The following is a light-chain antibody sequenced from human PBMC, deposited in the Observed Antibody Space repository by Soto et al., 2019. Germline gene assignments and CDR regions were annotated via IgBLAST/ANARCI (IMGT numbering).Light chain of an antibody. V-gene: IGLV1-40*01. CDR2: DNT. CDR3: QSYDNSLSGSRV. CDR1: SSNIGAGYD. J-gene: IGLJ1*01. Sequence: QSVLTQPPSVSGAPGQRVTISCTGSSSNIGAGYDVHWYQQFPGTAPKLLIYDNTNRPSGVPDRFSASKSGTSASLAIAGLQAEDEADYYCQSYDNSLSGSRVFGTGTKVTVL.